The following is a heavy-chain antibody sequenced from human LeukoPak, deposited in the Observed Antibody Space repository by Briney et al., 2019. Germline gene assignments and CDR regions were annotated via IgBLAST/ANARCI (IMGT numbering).Heavy chain of an antibody. Sequence: SETLSLTCTVSGGSISSSTYYWDWIRQPPGKGLEWIGYMSYSGGTYYNPSLKSRVTISVDTSKNQFSLKLSSVTAADTAVYYCARSAYYGSGSYYNWWGQGTLVTVSS. D-gene: IGHD3-10*01. J-gene: IGHJ4*02. V-gene: IGHV4-39*01. CDR1: GGSISSSTYY. CDR2: MSYSGGT. CDR3: ARSAYYGSGSYYNW.